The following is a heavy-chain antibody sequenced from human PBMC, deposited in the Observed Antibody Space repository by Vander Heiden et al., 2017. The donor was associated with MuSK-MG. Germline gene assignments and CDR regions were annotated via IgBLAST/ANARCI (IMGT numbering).Heavy chain of an antibody. Sequence: QLQLPESGPGLVTPSETLSLPCTVSGGSISSRSYYWASHRPPPGKGLEWIGSIYYGGNTYYTPSLKSRVTISVDTSQNQFSLKLTSVTAADTAVYYCARQMYSGSYSPFDYWGQGTLVTVSS. CDR2: IYYGGNT. D-gene: IGHD1-26*01. J-gene: IGHJ4*02. CDR3: ARQMYSGSYSPFDY. V-gene: IGHV4-39*01. CDR1: GGSISSRSYY.